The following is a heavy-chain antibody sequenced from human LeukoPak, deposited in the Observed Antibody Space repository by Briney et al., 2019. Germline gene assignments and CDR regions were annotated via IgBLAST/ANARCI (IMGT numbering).Heavy chain of an antibody. D-gene: IGHD5-18*01. Sequence: GASVKVSCKASGYTFTDYYMHWVRQAPGQGLEWMGWINPNSGGTNYAQKFQGRVTMTRDTSISTAYMELSRLRSDDTAVYYCARDAESRRGYSYGAYHHWGQGTLVTVSS. CDR1: GYTFTDYY. CDR2: INPNSGGT. CDR3: ARDAESRRGYSYGAYHH. J-gene: IGHJ4*02. V-gene: IGHV1-2*02.